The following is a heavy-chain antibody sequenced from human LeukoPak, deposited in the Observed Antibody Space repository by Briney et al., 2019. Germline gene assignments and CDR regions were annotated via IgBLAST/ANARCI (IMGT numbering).Heavy chain of an antibody. CDR3: ARIRTYGVTPYFDY. V-gene: IGHV3-21*01. J-gene: IGHJ4*02. CDR1: GFTFSSYA. Sequence: PGGSLRLSCAASGFTFSSYAMNWVRQAPGKGLEWVSSISSSSSYIYYADSVKGRFTISRDNAKNSLYLQMNSLRAEDTAVYYCARIRTYGVTPYFDYWGQGTLVTVSS. CDR2: ISSSSSYI. D-gene: IGHD2-21*02.